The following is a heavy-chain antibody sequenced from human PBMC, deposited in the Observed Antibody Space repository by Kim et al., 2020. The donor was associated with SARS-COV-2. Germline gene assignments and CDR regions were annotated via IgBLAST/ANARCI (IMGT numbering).Heavy chain of an antibody. CDR2: MNPNSGNT. J-gene: IGHJ6*02. Sequence: ASVKVSCKASGYTFTSYDINWVRQATGQGLEWMGWMNPNSGNTGYAQKFQGRVTMTRNTSISTAYMELSSLRSEDTAVYYCARVGLYRFGENHPPYLTWDYYYYYGMDVWGQGTTVTVSS. CDR1: GYTFTSYD. V-gene: IGHV1-8*01. CDR3: ARVGLYRFGENHPPYLTWDYYYYYGMDV. D-gene: IGHD3-10*01.